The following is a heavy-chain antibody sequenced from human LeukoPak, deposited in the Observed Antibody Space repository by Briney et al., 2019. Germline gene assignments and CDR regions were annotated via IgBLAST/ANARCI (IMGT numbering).Heavy chain of an antibody. V-gene: IGHV3-53*01. CDR1: GFGVSNNY. CDR3: ARDPGLNAFDI. CDR2: IYSGAAT. Sequence: GGSLRLSCTASGFGVSNNYMSWVRQAPGEGLGWVAVIYSGAATFYADAVRGRFSLSRDNSQNALFLQMNSLKVEDSAVYYCARDPGLNAFDIWGQGTMVTVSS. J-gene: IGHJ3*02.